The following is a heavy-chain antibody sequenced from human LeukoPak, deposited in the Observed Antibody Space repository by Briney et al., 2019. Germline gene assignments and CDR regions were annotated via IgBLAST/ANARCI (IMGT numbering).Heavy chain of an antibody. J-gene: IGHJ4*02. Sequence: GGSLRLSCAASGFTFSSYGMHWVRQAPGKGLEWVAVISYDGSNKYYADSVKGRFTISRDNSKNTLYLQMNSLRAEDTAVYYCAKDPRLEREYGFYLDFLGQGTLVTVSS. V-gene: IGHV3-30*18. CDR1: GFTFSSYG. D-gene: IGHD4-17*01. CDR3: AKDPRLEREYGFYLDF. CDR2: ISYDGSNK.